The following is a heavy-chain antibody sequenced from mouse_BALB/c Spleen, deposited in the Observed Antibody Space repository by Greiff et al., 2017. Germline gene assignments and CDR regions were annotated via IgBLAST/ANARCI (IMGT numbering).Heavy chain of an antibody. V-gene: IGHV2-9*02. CDR1: GFSLTSYG. CDR3: ARDYDYDAWFAY. D-gene: IGHD2-4*01. Sequence: VHLVESGPGLVAPSQSLSITCTVSGFSLTSYGVHWVRQPPGKGLEWLGVIWAGGSTNYNSALMSRLSISKDNSKSQVFLKMNSLQTDDTAMYYCARDYDYDAWFAYWGQGTLVTVSA. CDR2: IWAGGST. J-gene: IGHJ3*01.